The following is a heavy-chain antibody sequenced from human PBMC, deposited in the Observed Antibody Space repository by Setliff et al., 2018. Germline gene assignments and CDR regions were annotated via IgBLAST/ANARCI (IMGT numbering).Heavy chain of an antibody. CDR3: AKVNNRFWSGYYPYYYGMDV. CDR1: GFTFSSYA. V-gene: IGHV3-23*01. CDR2: ISGSGFST. D-gene: IGHD3-3*01. Sequence: PGGSLRLSCAASGFTFSSYAMSWVRQAPGKGLEWVSAISGSGFSTYYADSVKGRFTISRDNSKNTLYLQMNSLRAEDTAVYYCAKVNNRFWSGYYPYYYGMDVWGQRTTVTAP. J-gene: IGHJ6*02.